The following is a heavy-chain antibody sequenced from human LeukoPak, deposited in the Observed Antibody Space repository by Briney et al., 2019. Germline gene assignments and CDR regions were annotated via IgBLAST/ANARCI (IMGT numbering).Heavy chain of an antibody. J-gene: IGHJ6*02. CDR1: GFTLSNAW. V-gene: IGHV3-33*08. Sequence: GGSLRLSCAASGFTLSNAWMSWVRQAPGKGLEWVAVIWYDGSNKYYADSVKGRFTISRDNSKNTLYLQMNSLRAEDTAVYYCARNWFGTVTTNENYYYGMDVWGQGTTVTVSS. D-gene: IGHD4-17*01. CDR3: ARNWFGTVTTNENYYYGMDV. CDR2: IWYDGSNK.